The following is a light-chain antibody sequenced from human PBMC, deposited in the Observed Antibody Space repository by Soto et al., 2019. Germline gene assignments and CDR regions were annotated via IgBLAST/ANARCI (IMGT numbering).Light chain of an antibody. Sequence: QSALAQPASVSGSPGQSITISCSGTSSDIGAYNSVSWYQQHPGQVPQLMIYEVSNRPSGVSNRFSGYKSGNTASLTISGLQPEDESDYYCSSYTSTGAWVFGGGTKVTVL. CDR1: SSDIGAYNS. CDR3: SSYTSTGAWV. CDR2: EVS. J-gene: IGLJ3*02. V-gene: IGLV2-14*01.